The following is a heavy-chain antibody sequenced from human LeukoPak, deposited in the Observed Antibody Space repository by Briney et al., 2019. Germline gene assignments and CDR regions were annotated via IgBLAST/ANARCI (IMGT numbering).Heavy chain of an antibody. CDR2: ISSSGSTI. Sequence: GGSLRLSCAASGFTFSDYYMSWIRQAPGKGLEWVSYISSSGSTIYYADSVKGRFTISRDNAKNSLYLQMNSLRAEDTAVYYCARVEHYYDSSGYVNWFDPWGQETLVTVSS. CDR3: ARVEHYYDSSGYVNWFDP. J-gene: IGHJ5*02. V-gene: IGHV3-11*01. CDR1: GFTFSDYY. D-gene: IGHD3-22*01.